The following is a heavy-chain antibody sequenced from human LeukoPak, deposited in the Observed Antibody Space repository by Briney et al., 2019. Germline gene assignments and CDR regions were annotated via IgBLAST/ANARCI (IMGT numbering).Heavy chain of an antibody. D-gene: IGHD4-17*01. CDR2: ISWDGGST. V-gene: IGHV3-43*01. CDR1: GFTFDDYT. CDR3: AKPDQFTCGDDAYYFDY. J-gene: IGHJ4*02. Sequence: GGSLRLSCAASGFTFDDYTMHWVRQAPGKGLEWVSLISWDGGSTYYADSVKGRFTISRDNSKNSLYLQMNSLRTEDTALYYCAKPDQFTCGDDAYYFDYWGQGTLVTVSS.